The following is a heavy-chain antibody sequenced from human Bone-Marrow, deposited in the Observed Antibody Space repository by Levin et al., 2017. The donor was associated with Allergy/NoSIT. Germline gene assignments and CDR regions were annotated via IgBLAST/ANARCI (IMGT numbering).Heavy chain of an antibody. CDR1: GGSISSSSYY. CDR2: IYYSGST. Sequence: TSETLSLTCTVSGGSISSSSYYWGWIRQPPGKGLEWIGSIYYSGSTYYNPSLKSRVTISVDTSKNQFSLKLSSVTAADTAVYYCARVCVSSKSSGYIDYWGQGTLVTVSS. V-gene: IGHV4-39*01. D-gene: IGHD3-22*01. J-gene: IGHJ4*02. CDR3: ARVCVSSKSSGYIDY.